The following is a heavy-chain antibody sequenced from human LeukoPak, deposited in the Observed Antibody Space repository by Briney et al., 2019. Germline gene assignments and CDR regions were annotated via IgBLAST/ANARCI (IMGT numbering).Heavy chain of an antibody. Sequence: GRSLRLSCAASGFTFNTYALHWVRQAPGKGLEWVAVVSYDGGAKYYADSVKGRFTISRDNSKNTVDLQMYSLRAEDSAVYYCARSFGSGWIHLVEYWGQGTLVTVS. CDR1: GFTFNTYA. V-gene: IGHV3-30*03. J-gene: IGHJ4*02. D-gene: IGHD6-19*01. CDR3: ARSFGSGWIHLVEY. CDR2: VSYDGGAK.